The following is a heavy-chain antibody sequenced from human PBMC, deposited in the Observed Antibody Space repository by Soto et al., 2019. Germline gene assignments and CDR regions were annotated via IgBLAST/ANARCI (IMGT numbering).Heavy chain of an antibody. CDR2: IIPIFGTA. D-gene: IGHD2-2*01. V-gene: IGHV1-69*13. CDR3: AREGYCSSTSCYDYYYYYMDV. J-gene: IGHJ6*03. Sequence: GASVKVSCKASGGTFSSYAISWVRQAPGQGLEWMGGIIPIFGTANYAQKFQGRVTITADESTSTAYMELSSLRSEDTAVYYCAREGYCSSTSCYDYYYYYMDVWGKGTTVTVSS. CDR1: GGTFSSYA.